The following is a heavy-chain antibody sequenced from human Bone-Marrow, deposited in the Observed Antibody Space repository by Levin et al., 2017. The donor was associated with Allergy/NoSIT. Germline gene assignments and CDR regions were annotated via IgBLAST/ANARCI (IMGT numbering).Heavy chain of an antibody. CDR3: AREILRTGKAFNI. J-gene: IGHJ3*02. CDR1: GDTFSGYW. Sequence: ASVKVSCETSGDTFSGYWIHWVRQAPGQGLEWMACMNPNSGDTNHAQKFQGKVTMTRDTSIRTVYMELSSLTSDDTAIYYCAREILRTGKAFNIWGQGTMVTVSS. V-gene: IGHV1-2*02. CDR2: MNPNSGDT. D-gene: IGHD2/OR15-2a*01.